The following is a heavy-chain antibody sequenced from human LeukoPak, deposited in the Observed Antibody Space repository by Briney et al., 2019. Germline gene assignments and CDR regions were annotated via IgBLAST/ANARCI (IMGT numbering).Heavy chain of an antibody. Sequence: GGSLRLPCAASGFTFSDYYMSWVRQAPGKGLEWVSVISGRGGKTDYADSVKGRFTISRDNSKNTLYLQMNSLRAEDTAVYYCARAKRNGFDIWGQGTMVTVSS. CDR2: ISGRGGKT. D-gene: IGHD2-8*01. CDR1: GFTFSDYY. V-gene: IGHV3-23*01. CDR3: ARAKRNGFDI. J-gene: IGHJ3*02.